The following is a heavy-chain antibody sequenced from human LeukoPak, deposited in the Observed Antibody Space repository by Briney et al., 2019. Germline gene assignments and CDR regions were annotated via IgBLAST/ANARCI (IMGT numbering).Heavy chain of an antibody. V-gene: IGHV1-24*01. CDR1: GYTLTELS. D-gene: IGHD1-20*01. Sequence: ASVKVSCKVSGYTLTELSMHWVRQAPGKGLEWMGGFDPEDGETIYAQKFQGRVTMTEDTSTDTAYMELSSLRSEDTAVYSCATDRGYKQWYTWDYWGQGTLVTVSS. J-gene: IGHJ4*02. CDR3: ATDRGYKQWYTWDY. CDR2: FDPEDGET.